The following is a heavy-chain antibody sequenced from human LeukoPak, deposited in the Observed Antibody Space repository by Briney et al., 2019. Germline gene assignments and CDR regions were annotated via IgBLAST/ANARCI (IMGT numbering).Heavy chain of an antibody. V-gene: IGHV4-39*01. Sequence: TSETLSLTCTVSGDSISSSSSGYYWGWIRQPPGEGLEWIGSIYYTGSTYYNSSLKSRVTISVDTSKNQFSLNLSSVTAADTAVYYCGRLRSSDWYAFDVWGQGTMVTVSS. CDR2: IYYTGST. CDR1: GDSISSSSSGYY. CDR3: GRLRSSDWYAFDV. J-gene: IGHJ3*01. D-gene: IGHD3-9*01.